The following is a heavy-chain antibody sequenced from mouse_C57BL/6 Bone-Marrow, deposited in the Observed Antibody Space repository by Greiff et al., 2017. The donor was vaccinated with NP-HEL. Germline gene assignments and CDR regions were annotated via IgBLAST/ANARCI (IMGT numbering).Heavy chain of an antibody. CDR3: ARYYYGSYYYAMDY. J-gene: IGHJ4*01. CDR1: GYTFTSYW. CDR2: IDPSDSYT. Sequence: QVQLQQSGAELVRPGTSVKLSCKASGYTFTSYWMHWVKQRPGQGLEWIGVIDPSDSYTNYNQKFKGKATLTVDTSSSTAYMQLSSLTSEDSAVYYCARYYYGSYYYAMDYWGQGTSVTVSS. V-gene: IGHV1-59*01. D-gene: IGHD2-1*01.